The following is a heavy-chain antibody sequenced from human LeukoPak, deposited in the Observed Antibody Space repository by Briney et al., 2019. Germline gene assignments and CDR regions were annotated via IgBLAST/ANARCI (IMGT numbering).Heavy chain of an antibody. CDR1: GFTFSSYG. J-gene: IGHJ4*02. V-gene: IGHV3-33*01. CDR2: IWYDGGNK. CDR3: ARGSGRYEPYYFDY. Sequence: NPGGSLRLSCAASGFTFSSYGMHWVRQAPGKGLEWVAVIWYDGGNKYYADSVKGRFTISRDNSKNTLYLQMNSLRAEDTAVYYCARGSGRYEPYYFDYWGQGTLVTVSS. D-gene: IGHD6-19*01.